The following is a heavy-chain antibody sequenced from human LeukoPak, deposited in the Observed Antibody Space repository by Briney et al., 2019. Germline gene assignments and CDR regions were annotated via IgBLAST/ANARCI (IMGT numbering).Heavy chain of an antibody. CDR1: GYTFIGYY. CDR2: FNLDSGGT. D-gene: IGHD4/OR15-4a*01. CDR3: ARVEMSGDYGKYDY. Sequence: GASVKVSCKASGYTFIGYYMHWVRQAPGQGLEWMGWFNLDSGGTNYAQKFQGRVTMTRDTSINTAYMELSRLRSEDTAVYYCARVEMSGDYGKYDYWGQGTLVTVSS. J-gene: IGHJ4*02. V-gene: IGHV1-2*02.